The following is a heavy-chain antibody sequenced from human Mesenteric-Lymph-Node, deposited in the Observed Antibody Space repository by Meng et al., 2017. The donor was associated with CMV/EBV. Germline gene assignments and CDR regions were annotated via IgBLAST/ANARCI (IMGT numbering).Heavy chain of an antibody. D-gene: IGHD4-17*01. J-gene: IGHJ4*02. CDR3: ARDYRTTVTSGAGYYFDY. V-gene: IGHV1-46*01. CDR1: FTSYF. Sequence: FTSYFWHWVRQAPGQGLEWMGIIHPSGGTTTYARNFQGRVTMTRDTTTSTVYMELSSLTSEDTAVYYCARDYRTTVTSGAGYYFDYWGQGALVTVSS. CDR2: IHPSGGTT.